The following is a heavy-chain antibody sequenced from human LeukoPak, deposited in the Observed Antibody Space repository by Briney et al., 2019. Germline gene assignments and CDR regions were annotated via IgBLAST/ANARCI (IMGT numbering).Heavy chain of an antibody. D-gene: IGHD6-6*01. V-gene: IGHV5-51*01. J-gene: IGHJ4*02. CDR2: IYPGDSDT. Sequence: GESLQISCKGSGYSFISYWIGWVRPMPGKGLEWMGIIYPGDSDTRYSPSFQGQVTISADKSISTAYLQWSSLKASDTAMYYCASSLAPPYYFDYWGQGTLVTVSS. CDR3: ASSLAPPYYFDY. CDR1: GYSFISYW.